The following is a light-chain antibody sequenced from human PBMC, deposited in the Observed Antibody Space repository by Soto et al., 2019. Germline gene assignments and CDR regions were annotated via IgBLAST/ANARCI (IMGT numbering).Light chain of an antibody. V-gene: IGKV3-20*01. J-gene: IGKJ1*01. CDR2: DAS. CDR3: QQYGSSQT. CDR1: QSISFY. Sequence: EIVMTQSPVTLSVSPGGRATLSCRASQSISFYLTWYQHKPGQAPRLLIYDASNRATGIPDRFSGSGSGTDFTLTISRLEPEDFVVYYCQQYGSSQTFGQGTKVDIK.